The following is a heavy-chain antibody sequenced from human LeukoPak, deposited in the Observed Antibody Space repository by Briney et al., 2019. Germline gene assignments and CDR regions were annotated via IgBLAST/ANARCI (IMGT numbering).Heavy chain of an antibody. D-gene: IGHD3-3*01. CDR1: GFTFSSYV. CDR3: ARQNDFWSGYEDY. Sequence: GGSLRLSCAASGFTFSSYVMHWVRQAPGKGLEWVAVISDEGSNKHYADSVKGRFTISRDNSNNTLYLQMNSLRPEDTAVYYCARQNDFWSGYEDYWGQGTLVAVSS. J-gene: IGHJ4*02. V-gene: IGHV3-30*04. CDR2: ISDEGSNK.